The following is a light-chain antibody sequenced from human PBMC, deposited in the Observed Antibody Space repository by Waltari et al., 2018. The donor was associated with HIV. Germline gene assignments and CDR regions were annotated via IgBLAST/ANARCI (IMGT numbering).Light chain of an antibody. V-gene: IGLV2-14*01. CDR2: EVS. Sequence: QSALTQPASVSGSPGQSITISSTGSTTAVGGYHYVSWYQQHPGKAPKLMIYEVSNRPSGVSNRFSGSKSGNTASLTISGLQTEDEADYYCSSYTSSNTLVFGGGTKLTVL. J-gene: IGLJ2*01. CDR1: TTAVGGYHY. CDR3: SSYTSSNTLV.